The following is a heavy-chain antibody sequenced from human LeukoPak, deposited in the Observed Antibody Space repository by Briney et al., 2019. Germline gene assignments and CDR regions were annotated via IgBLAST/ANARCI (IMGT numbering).Heavy chain of an antibody. CDR1: GFPFSSYW. CDR3: ARDIAVTRKDAFDI. V-gene: IGHV3-7*01. Sequence: GGSLRLSFEAPGFPFSSYWLSGFRKAPGRGRDGGPKIKQDGSEKYYVDSVKGRFTISREKAKTSLYLQMNSLRAEDTAVYYCARDIAVTRKDAFDIWGQGTMVTVSS. D-gene: IGHD4-17*01. J-gene: IGHJ3*02. CDR2: IKQDGSEK.